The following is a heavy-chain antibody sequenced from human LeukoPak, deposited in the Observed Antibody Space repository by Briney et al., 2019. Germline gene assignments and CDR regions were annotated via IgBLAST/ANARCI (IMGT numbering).Heavy chain of an antibody. J-gene: IGHJ3*02. V-gene: IGHV1-18*01. D-gene: IGHD2-8*01. CDR2: ISTYKGNT. CDR1: GYTFTKYG. Sequence: ASVKVSCKASGYTFTKYGISWVRQAPGQGLEWMGWISTYKGNTNYAQRLQGRVTMTTDTSTSTAYMELRNLRSDDTAVYYCARDVSHAFGIWGQGTMVTVSS. CDR3: ARDVSHAFGI.